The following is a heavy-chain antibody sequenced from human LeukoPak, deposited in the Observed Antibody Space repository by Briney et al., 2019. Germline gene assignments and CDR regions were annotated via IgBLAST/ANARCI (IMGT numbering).Heavy chain of an antibody. D-gene: IGHD6-19*01. J-gene: IGHJ4*02. V-gene: IGHV4-34*01. CDR1: GGSFSGYY. Sequence: SETLSLTCAVYGGSFSGYYWSWIRQPPGKGLEWIGEINHSGSTNYNPSLKSRVTMSVDTSKNQFSLKLSSVTAADTAVYYCARDSSAWLFDYWGQGTLVTVSS. CDR3: ARDSSAWLFDY. CDR2: INHSGST.